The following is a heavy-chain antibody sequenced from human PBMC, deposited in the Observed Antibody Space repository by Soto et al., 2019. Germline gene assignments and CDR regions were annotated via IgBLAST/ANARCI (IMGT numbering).Heavy chain of an antibody. J-gene: IGHJ4*02. CDR3: AHKGGGDRILDY. D-gene: IGHD3-16*01. Sequence: QITLKESGPMLVKPTQTLTLTCTFSGFSLSTRGVGVGWIRQPPGKALEWLALIYWDGFKHYSPSLESRLTLREDTAKNQVVLTMTNMDPVDTATYYCAHKGGGDRILDYWGQGTLVTVSS. V-gene: IGHV2-5*02. CDR1: GFSLSTRGVG. CDR2: IYWDGFK.